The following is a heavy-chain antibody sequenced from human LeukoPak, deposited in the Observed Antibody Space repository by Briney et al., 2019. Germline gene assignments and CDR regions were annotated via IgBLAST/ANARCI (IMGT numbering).Heavy chain of an antibody. V-gene: IGHV4-34*01. CDR1: GGSFSGYY. Sequence: SETLSLTCAVNGGSFSGYYWSWIRQPPGKGLEWIGEINHSGSTNYKPSLKSRVIISVDTSKNQFSLKLSSATAADTAVYYCARGPRYCSSTSCMDVWGQGTTVTVSS. CDR3: ARGPRYCSSTSCMDV. D-gene: IGHD2-2*01. J-gene: IGHJ6*02. CDR2: INHSGST.